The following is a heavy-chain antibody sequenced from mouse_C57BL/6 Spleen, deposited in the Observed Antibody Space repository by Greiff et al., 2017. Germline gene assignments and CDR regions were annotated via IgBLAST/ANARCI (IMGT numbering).Heavy chain of an antibody. CDR2: IYPRSGNT. CDR3: ERKGGAGERPYYFDY. Sequence: VQLQQSGAELARPGASVKLSCKASGYTFTSYGISWVKQRTGQGLEWIGEIYPRSGNTYYNEKFKGKATLTADKSSSTAYMEHRSLTSEDSAVYFWERKGGAGERPYYFDYWGQGTTLTVSS. CDR1: GYTFTSYG. J-gene: IGHJ2*01. V-gene: IGHV1-81*01.